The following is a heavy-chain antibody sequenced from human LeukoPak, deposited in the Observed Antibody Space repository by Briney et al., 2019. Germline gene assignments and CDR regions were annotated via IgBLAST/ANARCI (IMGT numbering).Heavy chain of an antibody. D-gene: IGHD6-6*01. CDR1: XFTFSXYA. Sequence: SLRLSCAAXXFTFSXYAMSWVRQAPGKGLEWVSAISGSGGSTYYADSVKGRFTISRDNSKNTLYLQMNSLRAEDTAVYYCAKSGSSSFRYWGQGTLVTVSS. CDR3: AKSGSSSFRY. CDR2: ISGSGGST. V-gene: IGHV3-23*01. J-gene: IGHJ4*02.